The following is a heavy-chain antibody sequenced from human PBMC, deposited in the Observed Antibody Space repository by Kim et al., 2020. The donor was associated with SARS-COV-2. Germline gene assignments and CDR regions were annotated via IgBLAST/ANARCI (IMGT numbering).Heavy chain of an antibody. D-gene: IGHD3-22*01. V-gene: IGHV3-30*03. J-gene: IGHJ4*02. CDR1: GFTFSSYG. CDR2: IPYDGSNK. CDR3: ATDRITMIELYYFDY. Sequence: GGSLRLSCAASGFTFSSYGMHWVRQAPGKGLEWVADIPYDGSNKYYAYYVEGRFTFSRDNTKNTLYLLMNSLRAEDTAVYYCATDRITMIELYYFDYWGQGTLVTVSS.